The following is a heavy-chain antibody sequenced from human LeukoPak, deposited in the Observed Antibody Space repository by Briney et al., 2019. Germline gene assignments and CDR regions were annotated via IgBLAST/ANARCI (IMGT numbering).Heavy chain of an antibody. J-gene: IGHJ5*02. CDR1: GYTFTGYY. V-gene: IGHV1-2*02. Sequence: ASVKVSCKASGYTFTGYYMHWVRQAPGQGLEWMGWIKPNSGGTNYAQKFQGRVTMTRDTSISTAYMELSRLRSDDMAVYYCARTRDYYGSGSYYWNWFDPWGQGTLVTVSS. CDR3: ARTRDYYGSGSYYWNWFDP. CDR2: IKPNSGGT. D-gene: IGHD3-10*01.